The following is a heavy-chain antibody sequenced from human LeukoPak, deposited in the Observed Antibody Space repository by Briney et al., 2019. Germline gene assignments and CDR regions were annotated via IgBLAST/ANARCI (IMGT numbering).Heavy chain of an antibody. CDR1: GFTFSSYA. D-gene: IGHD6-19*01. Sequence: GGSLRLSCAASGFTFSSYAISWVRQAPGKGLEWVSAISGSGGSTYYADSVKGRFTISRDNSKNTLYLQMNSLRAEDTAVYYCAKDKLVYSSGSSTFDYWGQGTLVTVSS. V-gene: IGHV3-23*01. J-gene: IGHJ4*02. CDR3: AKDKLVYSSGSSTFDY. CDR2: ISGSGGST.